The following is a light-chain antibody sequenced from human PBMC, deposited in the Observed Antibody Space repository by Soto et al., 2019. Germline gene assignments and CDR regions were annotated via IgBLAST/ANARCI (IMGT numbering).Light chain of an antibody. V-gene: IGLV2-23*03. CDR3: CSYAGSSTFLYV. J-gene: IGLJ1*01. Sequence: QSVLTQPASVSGSPGQSITISCTGTSSDVGSYNLVSWYQQHPGKAPKLMIYEGSKRPSGVSNRFSGSKSGNTASLTISGLQAEDEADYSCCSYAGSSTFLYVFGTGTKLTVL. CDR2: EGS. CDR1: SSDVGSYNL.